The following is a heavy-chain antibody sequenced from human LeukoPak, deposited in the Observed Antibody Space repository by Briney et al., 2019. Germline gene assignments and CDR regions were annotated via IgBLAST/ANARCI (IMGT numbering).Heavy chain of an antibody. CDR3: AGCGLVGYFDY. CDR1: GGSISSYY. J-gene: IGHJ4*02. V-gene: IGHV4-59*01. D-gene: IGHD2-8*02. CDR2: IYYSGST. Sequence: SETLSLTCTVSGGSISSYYWSRIRQPPGKGLEWIGYIYYSGSTNYNPSLKSRVTISVDTSKNQFSLKLSSVTAADTAVYYCAGCGLVGYFDYWGQGTLVTVSS.